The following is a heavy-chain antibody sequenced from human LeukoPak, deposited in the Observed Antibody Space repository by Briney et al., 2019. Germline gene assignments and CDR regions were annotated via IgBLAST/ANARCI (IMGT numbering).Heavy chain of an antibody. Sequence: GGSLRLSCAASGFTFSSYAMHWVRQAPGKGLEYVSAISSNGGSTYYANSVKGRFTISRDNSKNTLYLQMGSLRAEDMAVYYCARGLVHDYWGQGTLVTVSS. CDR3: ARGLVHDY. D-gene: IGHD6-19*01. CDR1: GFTFSSYA. J-gene: IGHJ4*02. V-gene: IGHV3-64*01. CDR2: ISSNGGST.